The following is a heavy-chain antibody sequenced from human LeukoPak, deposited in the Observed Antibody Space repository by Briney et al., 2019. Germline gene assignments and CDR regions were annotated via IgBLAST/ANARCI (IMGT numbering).Heavy chain of an antibody. CDR3: TRLVGWDIVVGPGDY. CDR2: ISYDESNK. V-gene: IGHV3-30-3*01. CDR1: GFSVRSKY. Sequence: GGSLRLSCAASGFSVRSKYMHWVRQAPGKGLEWVAVISYDESNKYYADSVKGRFTISRDNSKNTLYLQMNSLRAEDTAVYYCTRLVGWDIVVGPGDYWGQGTLVTVSS. D-gene: IGHD2-15*01. J-gene: IGHJ4*02.